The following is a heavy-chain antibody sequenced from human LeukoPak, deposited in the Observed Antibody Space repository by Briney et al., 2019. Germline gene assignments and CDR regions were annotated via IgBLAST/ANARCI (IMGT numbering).Heavy chain of an antibody. J-gene: IGHJ4*02. CDR2: IWYDGSNK. D-gene: IGHD4-17*01. Sequence: PGGSLRLSCAASGYTFSSYGMHWVRQAPGKGLEWVAVIWYDGSNKYYADSVKGRFTISRDNSKNTLYLQMNSLRAEDTAVYYCARGEERATTVTIGYWGQGTLVTVSS. V-gene: IGHV3-33*01. CDR3: ARGEERATTVTIGY. CDR1: GYTFSSYG.